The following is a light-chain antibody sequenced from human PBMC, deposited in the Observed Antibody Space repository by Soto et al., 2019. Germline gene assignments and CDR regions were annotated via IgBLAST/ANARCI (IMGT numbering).Light chain of an antibody. V-gene: IGLV2-23*01. CDR1: SSDVGSYNL. J-gene: IGLJ1*01. Sequence: QSVLTKPASVSGSPGQSITISCTGTSSDVGSYNLVSWYQQHPGKAPKLMIYEGSKRPSGVSNRFSGSKSGNTASLTISGLQAEDEADYYCCSYVGSSTPDVFGTGTKVTVL. CDR3: CSYVGSSTPDV. CDR2: EGS.